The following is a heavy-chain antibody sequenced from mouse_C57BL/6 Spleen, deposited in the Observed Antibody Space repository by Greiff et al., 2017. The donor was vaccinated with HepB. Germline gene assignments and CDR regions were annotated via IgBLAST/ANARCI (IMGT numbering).Heavy chain of an antibody. CDR3: ARSEVWDDY. CDR2: IYPGDGDT. D-gene: IGHD4-1*01. CDR1: GYAFSSSW. Sequence: QVQLQQSGPELVKPGASVKISCKASGYAFSSSWMNWVKQRPGKGLEWIGRIYPGDGDTNYNGKFKGKATLTADKSSSTAYMQLSSLTSEDSAVYFCARSEVWDDYWGQGTTLTVSS. J-gene: IGHJ2*01. V-gene: IGHV1-82*01.